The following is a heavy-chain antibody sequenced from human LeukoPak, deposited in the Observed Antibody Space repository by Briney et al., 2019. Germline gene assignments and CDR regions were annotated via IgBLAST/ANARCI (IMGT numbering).Heavy chain of an antibody. D-gene: IGHD3-3*02. J-gene: IGHJ4*02. CDR3: ARIGSAAFTDY. CDR1: GFTFSSYA. V-gene: IGHV3-64D*06. Sequence: GGSLRLSCSASGFTFSSYAMHWVRQAPGKGLEYVSAISSNGDNTFYADSVKGRFTISRDNSKNTLYLQMSSLRAEDTAVYYCARIGSAAFTDYWGQGTLVTVSS. CDR2: ISSNGDNT.